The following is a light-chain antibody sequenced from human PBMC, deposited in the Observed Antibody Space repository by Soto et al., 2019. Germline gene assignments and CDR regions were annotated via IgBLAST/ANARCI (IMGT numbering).Light chain of an antibody. CDR3: QQYDFYWT. CDR2: KAS. Sequence: IQMTQSPSTLSASVGDRVTITCRASQSIGSGLARYQQKPGKAPKLLIYKASTLESGVPLRFSGSGSGTEFTLSITSLQPDDFATYYCQQYDFYWTFGQGTKVEIK. J-gene: IGKJ1*01. V-gene: IGKV1-5*03. CDR1: QSIGSG.